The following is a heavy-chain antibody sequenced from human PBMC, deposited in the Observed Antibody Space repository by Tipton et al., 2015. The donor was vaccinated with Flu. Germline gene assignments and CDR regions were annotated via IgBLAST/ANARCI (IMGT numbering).Heavy chain of an antibody. D-gene: IGHD2-2*01. Sequence: TLSLTCTVSGGSISSSNYYWGWIRQPPGKGLEWIGSIYYSGSTYYNASLKSRLTISVDTSKNQFSLKLSSVTAADTALYYCARHKYPWWFDPWGQGTLVTVSS. CDR3: ARHKYPWWFDP. V-gene: IGHV4-39*01. CDR1: GGSISSSNYY. J-gene: IGHJ5*02. CDR2: IYYSGST.